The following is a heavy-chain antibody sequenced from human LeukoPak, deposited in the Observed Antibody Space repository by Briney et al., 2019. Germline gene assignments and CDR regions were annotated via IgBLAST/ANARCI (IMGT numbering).Heavy chain of an antibody. CDR3: ARDRQKTLVYSERPYYYYYYMDV. CDR1: GFAFDDYA. CDR2: INWVGDTF. Sequence: GGSLRLSCAASGFAFDDYAMHWVRQTPGKGLQWISSINWVGDTFSYAESVKGRFSVSRDNAKNSLYLQMNSLRAEDTAVYYCARDRQKTLVYSERPYYYYYYMDVWGKGTTVTVSS. V-gene: IGHV3-43D*03. J-gene: IGHJ6*03. D-gene: IGHD5-18*01.